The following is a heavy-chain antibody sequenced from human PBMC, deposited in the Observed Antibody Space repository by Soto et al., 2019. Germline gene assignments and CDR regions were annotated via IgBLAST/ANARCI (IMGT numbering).Heavy chain of an antibody. CDR3: AKVPGDDFWSGYYTEDY. J-gene: IGHJ4*02. CDR1: GLTFTGYA. CDR2: FSGSGGST. D-gene: IGHD3-3*01. V-gene: IGHV3-23*01. Sequence: EVQLLESGGGLVQPGGSLRLSCAASGLTFTGYAMGWARRLQGRGRGGASAFSGSGGSTYSADSVRGRFTFSRDTSKNTLYLQMNSLRAEDTSVYYCAKVPGDDFWSGYYTEDYWGQGTLVTVSS.